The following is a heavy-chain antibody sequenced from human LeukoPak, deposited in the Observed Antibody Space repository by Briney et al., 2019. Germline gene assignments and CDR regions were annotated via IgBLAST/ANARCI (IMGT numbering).Heavy chain of an antibody. CDR1: GGSISSGGYY. Sequence: SQTLSLTCTLSGGSISSGGYYWSRIRQHPGKGLEWFGYIYYSGSTYYNPSLKSRVTISVDTSKNQFSLKLSSVTAADAAVYYCARLLYDSRGYYYFDYWGQGTLVTVSS. CDR2: IYYSGST. CDR3: ARLLYDSRGYYYFDY. V-gene: IGHV4-31*03. D-gene: IGHD3-22*01. J-gene: IGHJ4*02.